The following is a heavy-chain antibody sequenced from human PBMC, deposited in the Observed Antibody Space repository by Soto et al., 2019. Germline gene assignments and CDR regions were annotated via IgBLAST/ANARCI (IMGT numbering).Heavy chain of an antibody. D-gene: IGHD2-15*01. Sequence: TSETLSLTCTVSGGSISSGGYYWSWIRQHPGKGLEWIGYIYYSGSTYYNPSLKSRVTISVDTSKNQFSLKLSSVTAADTAVYYCARGASGYCSGGSCYSAYDAFDIWGQGTMVTVSS. CDR3: ARGASGYCSGGSCYSAYDAFDI. J-gene: IGHJ3*02. CDR2: IYYSGST. V-gene: IGHV4-31*03. CDR1: GGSISSGGYY.